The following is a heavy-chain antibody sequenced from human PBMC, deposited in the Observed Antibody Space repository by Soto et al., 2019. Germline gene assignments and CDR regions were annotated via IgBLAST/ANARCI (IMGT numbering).Heavy chain of an antibody. J-gene: IGHJ6*02. CDR2: INPNSGGT. CDR1: GYTFTGYY. CDR3: ARVCGYSGCALSYYGMDV. Sequence: GASLKVSCKASGYTFTGYYMHWVRQAPGQGLEWMGWINPNSGGTNYAQKFQGWVTMTRDTSISTAYMELSRLRSDDTAVYYCARVCGYSGCALSYYGMDVWGQGTTVTVSS. D-gene: IGHD5-12*01. V-gene: IGHV1-2*04.